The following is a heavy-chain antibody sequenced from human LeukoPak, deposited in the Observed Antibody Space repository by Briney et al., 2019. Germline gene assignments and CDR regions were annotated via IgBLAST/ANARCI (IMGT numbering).Heavy chain of an antibody. V-gene: IGHV4-30-2*04. J-gene: IGHJ5*02. CDR3: AGEGDIVVVPAAPVQPSNWFDP. D-gene: IGHD2-2*01. Sequence: YYNPSLKSRVTISVDTSKNQFSLKLSSVTAADTAVYYCAGEGDIVVVPAAPVQPSNWFDPWGQGTLVTVSS.